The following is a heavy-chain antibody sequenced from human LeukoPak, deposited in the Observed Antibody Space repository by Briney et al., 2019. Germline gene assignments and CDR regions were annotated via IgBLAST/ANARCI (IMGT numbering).Heavy chain of an antibody. CDR2: INPNSGGT. J-gene: IGHJ2*01. CDR3: ARAPGGSGYWYFDL. CDR1: GYTFTGYY. V-gene: IGHV1-2*02. Sequence: ASVKVSCKASGYTFTGYYTHWVRQAPGQGLEWMGWINPNSGGTNYAQKFQGRVTMTRDTSISTAYMELSRLRSDDTAVYYCARAPGGSGYWYFDLWGRGTLVTVSS. D-gene: IGHD2-15*01.